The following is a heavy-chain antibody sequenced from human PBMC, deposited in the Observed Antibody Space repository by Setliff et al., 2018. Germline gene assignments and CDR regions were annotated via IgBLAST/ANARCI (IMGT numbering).Heavy chain of an antibody. V-gene: IGHV4-59*01. Sequence: SETLSLTCTVSDGSLSTYYWSWIRQPPGKGLEFIGYVYYSVTANYSPSLRSRLTISVDTSKNQFSLNLRSVNDADTAVYYCARRRGGDYNFWSGYYRWFDPWGQGSLVTVSS. CDR3: ARRRGGDYNFWSGYYRWFDP. CDR1: DGSLSTYY. J-gene: IGHJ5*02. CDR2: VYYSVTA. D-gene: IGHD3-3*01.